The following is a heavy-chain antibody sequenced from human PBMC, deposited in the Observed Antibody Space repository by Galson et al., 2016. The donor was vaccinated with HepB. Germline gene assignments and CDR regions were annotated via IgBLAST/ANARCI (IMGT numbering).Heavy chain of an antibody. CDR2: ISVSGGPK. V-gene: IGHV3-23*01. J-gene: IGHJ3*01. CDR1: KFTFSNYA. CDR3: AKDRSGSSSGRDAWGAFDV. D-gene: IGHD1-26*01. Sequence: SLRLSCAVSKFTFSNYAMSWVRQAPGKGLEWVSTISVSGGPKLYADSVKDRFTISRDNSKNTVYLQMSSLRADDTAVYYCAKDRSGSSSGRDAWGAFDVWDQGTMVTVSS.